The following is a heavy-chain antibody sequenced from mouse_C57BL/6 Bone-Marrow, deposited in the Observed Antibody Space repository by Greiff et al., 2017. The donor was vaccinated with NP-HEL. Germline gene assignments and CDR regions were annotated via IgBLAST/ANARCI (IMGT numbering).Heavy chain of an antibody. J-gene: IGHJ4*01. V-gene: IGHV1-54*01. D-gene: IGHD1-2*01. Sequence: VMLVESGAELVRPGTSVTVSCKASGYAFTNYLIEWVKQRPGQGLEWIGVINPGSGGTNYNEKFKGKATLTADKSSSTAYMQLSSLTSEDSAVYFCARSRRRRDYYAMDYWGQGTSVTVSS. CDR2: INPGSGGT. CDR3: ARSRRRRDYYAMDY. CDR1: GYAFTNYL.